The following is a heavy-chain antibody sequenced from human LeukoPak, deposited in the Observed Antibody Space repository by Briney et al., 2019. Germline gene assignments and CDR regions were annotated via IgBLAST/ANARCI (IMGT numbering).Heavy chain of an antibody. CDR3: ARDRDILTGYNPTFYYYYGMDV. J-gene: IGHJ6*02. D-gene: IGHD3-9*01. CDR2: ISSDGSNK. Sequence: GGSRRLSCAASGFIFSSYAVHWVRQAPGKGLEWVTVISSDGSNKYYADSVEGRFTISRDNSDNTLYPQMNSLRPEDTAVYYCARDRDILTGYNPTFYYYYGMDVWGQGTTVTVSS. V-gene: IGHV3-30-3*01. CDR1: GFIFSSYA.